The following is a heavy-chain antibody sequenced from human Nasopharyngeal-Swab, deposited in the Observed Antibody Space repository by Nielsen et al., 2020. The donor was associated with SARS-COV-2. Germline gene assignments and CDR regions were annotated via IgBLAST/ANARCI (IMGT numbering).Heavy chain of an antibody. J-gene: IGHJ4*02. D-gene: IGHD3-22*01. V-gene: IGHV3-30*03. Sequence: WIRQPPGKGLEWVAVISYDGSNKCYADSVKGRFTISRDNSKNTLYLQMNSLRAEDTAVYYCARDKTYYYDSSGYSQDYWGQGTLVTVSS. CDR2: ISYDGSNK. CDR3: ARDKTYYYDSSGYSQDY.